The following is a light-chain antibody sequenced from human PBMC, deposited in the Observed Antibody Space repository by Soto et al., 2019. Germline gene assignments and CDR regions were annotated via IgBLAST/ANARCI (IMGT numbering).Light chain of an antibody. Sequence: QSVLTQPASVPGSPGQSITISCTGTSSDIGRYNYVSWYQQYPGKAPKFMIYDVSNRPSGVSNRFSGSKSGNTASLTISGLQAEDEADYYCSSYISSSTYVFGTGTKVTVL. V-gene: IGLV2-14*01. CDR3: SSYISSSTYV. J-gene: IGLJ1*01. CDR1: SSDIGRYNY. CDR2: DVS.